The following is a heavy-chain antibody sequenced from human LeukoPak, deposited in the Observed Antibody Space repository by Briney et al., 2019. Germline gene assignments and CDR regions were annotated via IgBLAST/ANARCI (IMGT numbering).Heavy chain of an antibody. Sequence: KPSETLSLTCTVSGGSISSGSYYWSWIRQPAGKGLEWIGRIYTSGSTNYNPSLKSRVTISVDTSKDQFSLKLSSVTAADTAVYYCARGPNYDIEGDNWFDPWGQGTLVTVSS. CDR2: IYTSGST. V-gene: IGHV4-61*02. J-gene: IGHJ5*02. CDR3: ARGPNYDIEGDNWFDP. D-gene: IGHD3-9*01. CDR1: GGSISSGSYY.